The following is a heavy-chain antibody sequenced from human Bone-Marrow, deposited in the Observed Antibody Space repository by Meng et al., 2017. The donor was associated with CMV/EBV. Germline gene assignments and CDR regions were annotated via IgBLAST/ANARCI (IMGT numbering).Heavy chain of an antibody. CDR3: ARGSYYYDSSGYLNY. D-gene: IGHD3-22*01. CDR2: INYSGST. J-gene: IGHJ4*02. V-gene: IGHV4-34*01. CDR1: GGSFSDYY. Sequence: SETLSLTCAVYGGSFSDYYWSWIRQPPGKGLEWIGEINYSGSTDYNPSLKSRVTISVDTSKNQFSLKMNSVTAAYTAVFYCARGSYYYDSSGYLNYWGQGTLVTVSS.